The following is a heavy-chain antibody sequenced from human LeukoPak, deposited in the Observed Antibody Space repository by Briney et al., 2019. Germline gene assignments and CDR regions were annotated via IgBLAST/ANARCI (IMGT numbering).Heavy chain of an antibody. V-gene: IGHV3-11*04. J-gene: IGHJ6*03. Sequence: PGGSLGLSCAASGFIFSDYYMSWIRQAPGKGLEWVSYITSSGATIYYADSVKGRFTISRDNAKNSLYLQMNSLRAEDTAVYYCARVPGYCSSGRCVWNDHYHMDVWGKGTTVTVSS. D-gene: IGHD2-15*01. CDR2: ITSSGATI. CDR3: ARVPGYCSSGRCVWNDHYHMDV. CDR1: GFIFSDYY.